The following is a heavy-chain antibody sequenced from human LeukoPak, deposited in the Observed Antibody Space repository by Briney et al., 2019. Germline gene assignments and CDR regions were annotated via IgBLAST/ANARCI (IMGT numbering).Heavy chain of an antibody. CDR1: GFTFSSYG. D-gene: IGHD3-3*02. Sequence: GGSLRLSCAASGFTFSSYGMSWVRQAPGKGLEWVSAISGSGVSTYYADSVKGRFTISRDNSKNTLYLQMNSLRAEDTAIYYCAKDYRPNVSSFQHWGQGTLVTVSS. J-gene: IGHJ1*01. CDR3: AKDYRPNVSSFQH. CDR2: ISGSGVST. V-gene: IGHV3-23*01.